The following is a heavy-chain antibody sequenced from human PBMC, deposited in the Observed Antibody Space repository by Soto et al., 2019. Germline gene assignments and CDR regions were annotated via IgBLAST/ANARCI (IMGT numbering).Heavy chain of an antibody. D-gene: IGHD1-1*01. CDR1: GYTFTSYY. CDR3: ARGYSPTLRAPWARVNWFDP. V-gene: IGHV1-46*01. CDR2: INPSGGST. J-gene: IGHJ5*02. Sequence: WASVKVSCKASGYTFTSYYMHWVRQAPGQGLEWMGIINPSGGSTSYAQKFQGRVTMTRDTSTSTVYMELSSLRSEDTAVYYCARGYSPTLRAPWARVNWFDPWGQGTLVTVSS.